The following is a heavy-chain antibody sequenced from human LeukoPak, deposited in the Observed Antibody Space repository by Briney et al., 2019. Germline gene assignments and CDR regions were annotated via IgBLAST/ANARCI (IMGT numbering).Heavy chain of an antibody. V-gene: IGHV3-48*01. CDR1: GFTFSDYS. CDR2: IGIDSGNT. Sequence: GGSLRLSCAASGFTFSDYSMNWVRQAPGKGLEWISYIGIDSGNTNYADSVKGRFTISGDKAKSSLYLQMNSLRVEDTAVYYCARDYKYAFDNWGQGTLVTVSS. J-gene: IGHJ4*02. D-gene: IGHD5-24*01. CDR3: ARDYKYAFDN.